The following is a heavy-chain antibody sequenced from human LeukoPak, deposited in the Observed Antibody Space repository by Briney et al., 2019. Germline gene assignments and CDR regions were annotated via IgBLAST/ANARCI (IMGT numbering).Heavy chain of an antibody. D-gene: IGHD5-18*01. CDR1: GFTFSSYA. V-gene: IGHV3-30*04. CDR3: ARDLSGYSYGHYFDY. Sequence: GRSLRLSCAASGFTFSSYAMHWVRQAPGKGLEWVAVISYDGSNKYYADSVKGRFTISRDNSKNTLYLQMNSLRAEDTAVYYCARDLSGYSYGHYFDYWGQGTLVTVSS. J-gene: IGHJ4*02. CDR2: ISYDGSNK.